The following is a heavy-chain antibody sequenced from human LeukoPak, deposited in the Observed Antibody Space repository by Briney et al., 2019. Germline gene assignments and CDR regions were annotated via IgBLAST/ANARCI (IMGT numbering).Heavy chain of an antibody. CDR1: GFTFSSYS. J-gene: IGHJ5*02. V-gene: IGHV3-21*04. CDR2: ISSSSSYI. D-gene: IGHD3-10*01. Sequence: GGSLRLSCAASGFTFSSYSMNWVRQAPGKGLEWVSSISSSSSYIYYADSVKGRFTISRDNAKNSLYLQMNSLRAEDTAVYYCAKCHLITMVRGNWFDPWGQGTLVTVSS. CDR3: AKCHLITMVRGNWFDP.